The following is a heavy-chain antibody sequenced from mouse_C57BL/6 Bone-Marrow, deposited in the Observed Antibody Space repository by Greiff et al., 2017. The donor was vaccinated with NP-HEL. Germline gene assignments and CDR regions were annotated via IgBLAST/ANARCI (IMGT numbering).Heavy chain of an antibody. V-gene: IGHV5-15*01. Sequence: EVQGVASGGGLVQPGGSLKLSCAASGFTFSDYGMAWVRQAPRKGPEWVAFISNLAYSIYYADTVTGRFTISRENAKNTLYLEMSSLRSEDTAMYYCARHGYWYFDVWGTGTTVTVSS. CDR3: ARHGYWYFDV. CDR2: ISNLAYSI. J-gene: IGHJ1*03. CDR1: GFTFSDYG.